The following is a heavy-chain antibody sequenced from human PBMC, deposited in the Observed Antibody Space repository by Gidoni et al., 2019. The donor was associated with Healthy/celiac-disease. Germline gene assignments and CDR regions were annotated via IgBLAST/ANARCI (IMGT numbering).Heavy chain of an antibody. V-gene: IGHV1-69*04. CDR1: GGTFSSYA. D-gene: IGHD6-19*01. Sequence: QVQLVQSGAEVKKPGSSVKVACKASGGTFSSYAISWVRQAPGQGLEWMGRIIPILGIANYAQKFQGRVTITADKSTSTAYIELSSLRSEDTAVYYCAREVAVGAVAGYWYFDLWGRGTLVTVSS. CDR2: IIPILGIA. J-gene: IGHJ2*01. CDR3: AREVAVGAVAGYWYFDL.